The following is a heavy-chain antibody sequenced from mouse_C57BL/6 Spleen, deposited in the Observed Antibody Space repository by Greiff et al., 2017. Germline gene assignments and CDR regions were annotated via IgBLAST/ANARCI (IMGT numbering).Heavy chain of an antibody. CDR2: IYPGNGDA. J-gene: IGHJ4*01. V-gene: IGHV1-12*01. D-gene: IGHD4-1*01. CDR3: ASPSNWADYYAMDY. Sequence: QVQLQQSEAELVRPGASVMMSCKASGYTFTSYNMHWVKQTPRQGLEWIGAIYPGNGDASYNQKFKGKATRTVDKSSSTAYMQLSSLTSEDSAVYFWASPSNWADYYAMDYWGQGTSVTVGS. CDR1: GYTFTSYN.